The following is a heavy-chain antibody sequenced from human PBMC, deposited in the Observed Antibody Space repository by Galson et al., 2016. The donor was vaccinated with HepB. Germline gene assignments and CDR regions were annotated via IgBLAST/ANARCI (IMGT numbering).Heavy chain of an antibody. CDR3: ARGQHYFDSSGDYYGAKGGRFDC. D-gene: IGHD3-22*01. CDR1: GDSVSTNSAA. V-gene: IGHV6-1*01. CDR2: TYQRSKWFH. Sequence: CAISGDSVSTNSAAWNWIRQSPSRGLEWLGRTYQRSKWFHDYAASVKSRITINPDTSKNQFSLQLSSVTPEDTAVYYCARGQHYFDSSGDYYGAKGGRFDCGGQGTLVTVSS. J-gene: IGHJ4*02.